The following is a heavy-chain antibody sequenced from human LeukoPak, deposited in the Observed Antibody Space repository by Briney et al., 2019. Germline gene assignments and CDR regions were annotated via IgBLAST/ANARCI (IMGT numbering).Heavy chain of an antibody. D-gene: IGHD6-19*01. CDR1: GCTFTGYY. CDR3: ARGRKHGYSSGWTPLGT. Sequence: ASVKVSCKASGCTFTGYYMHWVRQAPGQGLEWMGWINPNSGGTNYAQKFQGRVTMTRDTSISTAYMELSRLRSDDTAVYYCARGRKHGYSSGWTPLGTWGQGTLVTVSS. V-gene: IGHV1-2*02. CDR2: INPNSGGT. J-gene: IGHJ5*02.